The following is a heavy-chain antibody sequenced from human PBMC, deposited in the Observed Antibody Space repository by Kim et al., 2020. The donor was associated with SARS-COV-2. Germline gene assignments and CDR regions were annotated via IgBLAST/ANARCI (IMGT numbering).Heavy chain of an antibody. D-gene: IGHD2-8*02. J-gene: IGHJ6*02. CDR3: ARDPGGVLYGMDV. V-gene: IGHV4-59*01. Sequence: SHPSLKSRVTISVDTSKNQFALKLSSVTAADTAVYYCARDPGGVLYGMDVWGQGTTVTVSS.